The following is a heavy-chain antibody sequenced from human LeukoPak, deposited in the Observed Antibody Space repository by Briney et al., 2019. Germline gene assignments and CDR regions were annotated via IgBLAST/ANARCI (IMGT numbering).Heavy chain of an antibody. J-gene: IGHJ4*02. Sequence: PGGSLRLSCAASGFTFSSYSMNWVRQAPGKGLEWVSYISSSSSTIYYADSVKGRFTISRDNAKNSLYLQMNSLRAEDTAVYYCARPPAAELTRADYWGQGTLVTVSS. V-gene: IGHV3-48*01. CDR3: ARPPAAELTRADY. CDR1: GFTFSSYS. D-gene: IGHD2-2*01. CDR2: ISSSSSTI.